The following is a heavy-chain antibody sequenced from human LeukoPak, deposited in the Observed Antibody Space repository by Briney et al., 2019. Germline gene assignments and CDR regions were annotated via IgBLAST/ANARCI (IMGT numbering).Heavy chain of an antibody. J-gene: IGHJ4*02. CDR2: ISSSSIYK. CDR1: GFSFNTYT. Sequence: SGGSLRLSCAASGFSFNTYTMTWVRQPPGKGLEWVSSISSSSIYKYYADSIKGRFTISRDNAKNSLYLQMNSLRAEDTAVYYCGRAPYDILTGYSGFFDYWGQGILVTVSS. CDR3: GRAPYDILTGYSGFFDY. V-gene: IGHV3-21*01. D-gene: IGHD3-9*01.